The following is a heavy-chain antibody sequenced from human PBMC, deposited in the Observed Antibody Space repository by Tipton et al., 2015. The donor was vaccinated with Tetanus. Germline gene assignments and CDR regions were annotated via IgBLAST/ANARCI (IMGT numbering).Heavy chain of an antibody. D-gene: IGHD3-3*01. CDR3: ARIHDFLSGHFDF. CDR2: IYYSGTS. CDR1: GDSISSGPYS. V-gene: IGHV4-31*03. J-gene: IGHJ4*02. Sequence: TLSLTCTVSGDSISSGPYSWSWLRQHPGKGLELIGYIYYSGTSYISPSLTRRVSIAVDTSRNQFSLNLTSVTVADSAVYYYARIHDFLSGHFDFWGQGTLVAVSS.